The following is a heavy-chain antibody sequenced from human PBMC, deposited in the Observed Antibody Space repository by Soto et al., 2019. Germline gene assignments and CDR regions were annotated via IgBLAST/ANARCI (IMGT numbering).Heavy chain of an antibody. J-gene: IGHJ4*02. V-gene: IGHV4-34*01. CDR1: GGSFSGYY. CDR3: ARRFSWGLTTFPFYYFDY. Sequence: PSETLSLTCAVYGGSFSGYYWSWIRQPPGKGLEWIGEINHSGSTNYNPSLKSRVTISVDTSKDQFSLKLSSVTAADTAVYYCARRFSWGLTTFPFYYFDYWGQGTLVTVSS. D-gene: IGHD7-27*01. CDR2: INHSGST.